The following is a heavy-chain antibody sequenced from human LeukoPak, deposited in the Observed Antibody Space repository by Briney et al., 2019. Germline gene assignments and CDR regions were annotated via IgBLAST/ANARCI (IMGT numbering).Heavy chain of an antibody. CDR3: ARMTMVTTGFDY. CDR2: IYYSGST. V-gene: IGHV4-39*07. CDR1: GGSISSSSYY. D-gene: IGHD4-17*01. J-gene: IGHJ4*02. Sequence: SETLSLTCTVSGGSISSSSYYWGWIRQAPGKGLEWIGSIYYSGSTYYNPSLKSRVTISVDTSKNQFSLKLSSVTAADTAVYYGARMTMVTTGFDYWGQGTLVTVSS.